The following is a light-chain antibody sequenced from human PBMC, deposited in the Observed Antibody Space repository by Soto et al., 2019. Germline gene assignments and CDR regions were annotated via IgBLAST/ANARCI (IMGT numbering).Light chain of an antibody. Sequence: EIVMTQSPATLSVSPGEIATLSFSASQSVSSSYLAWYQQKPGQAPRLLIYGASSRATGIPDRFSGSGSGTDFTLTISRLEPEDFAVYYCQQYGSSPLWTFGQGTKVDI. CDR2: GAS. V-gene: IGKV3-20*01. CDR3: QQYGSSPLWT. CDR1: QSVSSSY. J-gene: IGKJ1*01.